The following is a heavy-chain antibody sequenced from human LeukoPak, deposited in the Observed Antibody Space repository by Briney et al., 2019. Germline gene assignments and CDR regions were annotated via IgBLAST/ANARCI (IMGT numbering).Heavy chain of an antibody. V-gene: IGHV3-21*01. CDR1: GFTFSSYN. Sequence: PGGSLRLSCAASGFTFSSYNMNWVRQAPGKGLEWVSFISSSSGFLYYADLVKGRFTISRDNAKNTLYLQMNSLRAEDTAVYYCAKDRVVAATQDLPEHFDYWGQGTLVTVSS. CDR3: AKDRVVAATQDLPEHFDY. CDR2: ISSSSGFL. J-gene: IGHJ4*02. D-gene: IGHD2-15*01.